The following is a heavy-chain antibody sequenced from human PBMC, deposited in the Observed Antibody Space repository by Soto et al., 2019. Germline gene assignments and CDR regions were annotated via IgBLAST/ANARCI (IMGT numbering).Heavy chain of an antibody. J-gene: IGHJ4*01. Sequence: QVQLVESGGGVVQPGASLRLSCTASGFMFSAYAMLWVRQAPGKGLEWVAAMSYDGTNTYYADSLKGRFTISRDNSKNTLFLQMSSLTADDSAVYYCARDPSPYTSGWYGIDFWGLGTQVTVSS. CDR1: GFMFSAYA. CDR3: ARDPSPYTSGWYGIDF. V-gene: IGHV3-30-3*01. CDR2: MSYDGTNT. D-gene: IGHD6-19*01.